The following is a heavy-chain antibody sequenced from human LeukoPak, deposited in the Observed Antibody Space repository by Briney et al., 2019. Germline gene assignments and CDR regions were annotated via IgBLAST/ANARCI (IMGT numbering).Heavy chain of an antibody. V-gene: IGHV3-23*01. D-gene: IGHD5-18*01. J-gene: IGHJ4*02. CDR2: ISPSGDYT. CDR3: ARVNTAMATGDY. CDR1: GFTFSSYA. Sequence: PGGSLRLSCAVSGFTFSSYAMSWVRQAPGKGLEWVSAISPSGDYTYYADSVKGRFAISRDRSRNTLYLQMNSLRAEDTAVYYCARVNTAMATGDYWGQGTLVTVPS.